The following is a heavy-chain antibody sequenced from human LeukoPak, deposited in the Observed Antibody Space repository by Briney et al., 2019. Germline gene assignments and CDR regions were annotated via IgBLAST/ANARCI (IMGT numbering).Heavy chain of an antibody. J-gene: IGHJ4*02. CDR3: ARDLYYYDSSGYYPFDY. CDR1: GFTFSDYY. CDR2: ISSSGSTI. D-gene: IGHD3-22*01. V-gene: IGHV3-11*01. Sequence: GGSLRLSCAASGFTFSDYYMSWIRQAPGKGLEWVSYISSSGSTIYYADSVKGRFTISRDNAKNSLYLQMNSLRAEDTAVYYCARDLYYYDSSGYYPFDYWGQGTLVTVSS.